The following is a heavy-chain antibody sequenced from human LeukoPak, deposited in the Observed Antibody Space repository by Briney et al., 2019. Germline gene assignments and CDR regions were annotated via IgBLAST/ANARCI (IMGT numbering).Heavy chain of an antibody. V-gene: IGHV1-69*05. D-gene: IGHD4-17*01. J-gene: IGHJ4*02. CDR1: GYTFTSYA. CDR2: IIPIFGTA. Sequence: SVKVSCKASGYTFTSYAISWVRQAPGQGLEWMGGIIPIFGTANYAQKFQGRVTITTDESTSTAYMELSSLRSEDTAVYYCARHEIYGDYGYWGQGTLVTVSS. CDR3: ARHEIYGDYGY.